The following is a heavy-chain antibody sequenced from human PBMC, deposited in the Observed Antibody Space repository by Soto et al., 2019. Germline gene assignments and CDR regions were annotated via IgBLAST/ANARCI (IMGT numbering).Heavy chain of an antibody. D-gene: IGHD1-1*01. V-gene: IGHV1-18*01. CDR2: ISGYNGDT. CDR3: AKNEQLPYYYYGMDV. Sequence: QGQLVQSGPEVKKPGASVKVSCKASGYTFTRYGISWVRQAPGQGLEWMGWISGYNGDTNYAQKVQGSVTMTIDTSTSTAYMELRSLTSDDTAIYYCAKNEQLPYYYYGMDVGGQGTTGTVAS. CDR1: GYTFTRYG. J-gene: IGHJ6*02.